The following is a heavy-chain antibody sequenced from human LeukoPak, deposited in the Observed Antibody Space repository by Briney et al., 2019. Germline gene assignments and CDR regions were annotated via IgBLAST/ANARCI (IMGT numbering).Heavy chain of an antibody. Sequence: GGSLTLSCAPSGFTLSSYAMSWVRQAPGEGLEWVSAISGSGGSTYYADFVKGRFTIPRDNSKNTLYLQMNSLRAEDTAVYYCAKATVARTHAFDIWGQGTMASVSS. CDR2: ISGSGGST. CDR3: AKATVARTHAFDI. V-gene: IGHV3-23*01. J-gene: IGHJ3*02. D-gene: IGHD6-19*01. CDR1: GFTLSSYA.